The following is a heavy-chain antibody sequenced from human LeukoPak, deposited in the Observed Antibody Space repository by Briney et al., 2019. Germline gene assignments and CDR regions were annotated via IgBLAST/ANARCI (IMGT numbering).Heavy chain of an antibody. Sequence: KSGGSLRLFCAASGFTFSNAWMIWVRQAPGKGLEWVGRIKSKTDGGTTDYAAPVKGRFTISRDDSKNTLYLQMNSLKTEDTAVYYRTVPLLGYFSGGSCYNEYWGQGTLVTVSS. D-gene: IGHD2-15*01. CDR3: TVPLLGYFSGGSCYNEY. CDR2: IKSKTDGGTT. J-gene: IGHJ4*02. V-gene: IGHV3-15*01. CDR1: GFTFSNAW.